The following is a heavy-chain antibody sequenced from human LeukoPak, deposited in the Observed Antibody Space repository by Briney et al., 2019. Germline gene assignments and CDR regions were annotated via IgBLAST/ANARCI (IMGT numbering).Heavy chain of an antibody. Sequence: SETLSLTCTVSGGYIITSGHYWVWIRPPPGQGLVWIGYVYYTGVTNTNPFFRSRMSISVDTSKNQFSLNLTSVTAADAAVYYCARDDYRGVTNFDPWGQGTLVTVSS. CDR1: GGYIITSGHY. CDR3: ARDDYRGVTNFDP. V-gene: IGHV4-61*05. J-gene: IGHJ5*02. CDR2: VYYTGVT. D-gene: IGHD3-10*01.